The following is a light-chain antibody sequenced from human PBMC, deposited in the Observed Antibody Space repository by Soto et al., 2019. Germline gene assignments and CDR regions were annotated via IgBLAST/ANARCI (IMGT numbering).Light chain of an antibody. J-gene: IGLJ2*01. CDR3: GTWDTSMSGGL. CDR2: DNN. V-gene: IGLV1-51*01. Sequence: QSVLTQPPSVSAAPGQTVTISCSGGSSNIGNNFVSWYQQLPGTAPKLLIYDNNKRPSGIPDRFCASRSATSATLAITGLQTGDGAVYYCGTWDTSMSGGLFGGGTKLTVL. CDR1: SSNIGNNF.